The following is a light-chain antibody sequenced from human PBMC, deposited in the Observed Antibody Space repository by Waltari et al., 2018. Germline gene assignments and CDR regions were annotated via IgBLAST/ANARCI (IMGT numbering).Light chain of an antibody. V-gene: IGLV2-23*02. CDR3: CSYAGLGIYV. Sequence: QSGLTQPASVSGSPGQSITVSCTGTRSDVGNYNLVSWYQQYPGKAPKLMVYEVTKRTSGVSDRFSGSKSGNTASLTISGLQSEDEADYYCCSYAGLGIYVFGTGTKVTVL. CDR2: EVT. CDR1: RSDVGNYNL. J-gene: IGLJ1*01.